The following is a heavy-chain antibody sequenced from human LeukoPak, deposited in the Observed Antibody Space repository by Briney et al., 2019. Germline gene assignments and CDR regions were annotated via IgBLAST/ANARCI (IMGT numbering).Heavy chain of an antibody. J-gene: IGHJ4*02. D-gene: IGHD3-16*02. CDR3: ARGGVRLGKLSPLIDY. CDR1: GYTFTSYG. CDR2: ISAYNGNT. V-gene: IGHV1-18*01. Sequence: ASVKVSCKASGYTFTSYGISWVRQAPGQGLEWMGWISAYNGNTNYAQKLQGRVTMTTDTSTSTAYMELRSLRSDDTAVYYCARGGVRLGKLSPLIDYWGQGTLVTVSS.